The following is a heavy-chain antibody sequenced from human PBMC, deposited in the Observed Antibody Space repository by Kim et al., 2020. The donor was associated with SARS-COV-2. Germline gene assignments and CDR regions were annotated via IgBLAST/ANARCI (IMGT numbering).Heavy chain of an antibody. CDR1: GSTFSSYA. J-gene: IGHJ5*02. CDR2: ISGPGGGT. Sequence: GGSLRLSCAASGSTFSSYAMSWVRQAPGKGLEWVSVISGPGGGTYYADSVRGRFTISRDKSKNPMYLQMNSLRAEDTAIYYCANGGYSYGAWFDTWGQGTLVTVSS. D-gene: IGHD5-18*01. V-gene: IGHV3-23*01. CDR3: ANGGYSYGAWFDT.